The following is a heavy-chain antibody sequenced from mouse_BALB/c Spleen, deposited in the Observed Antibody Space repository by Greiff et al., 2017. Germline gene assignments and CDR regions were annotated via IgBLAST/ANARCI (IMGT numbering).Heavy chain of an antibody. CDR2: INPSSGYT. CDR3: ARPGSSSFLDY. Sequence: QVQLQQSAAELARPGASVKMSCKASGYTFTSYTMHWVKQRPGQGLEWIGYINPSSGYTEYNQKFKDKTTLTADKSSSTAYMQLSSLTSEDSAVYYCARPGSSSFLDYWGQGTTLTVSS. D-gene: IGHD1-1*01. J-gene: IGHJ2*01. CDR1: GYTFTSYT. V-gene: IGHV1-4*02.